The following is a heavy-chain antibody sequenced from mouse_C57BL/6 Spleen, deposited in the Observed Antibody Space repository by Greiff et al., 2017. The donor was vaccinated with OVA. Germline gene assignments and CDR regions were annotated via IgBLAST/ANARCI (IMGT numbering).Heavy chain of an antibody. CDR2: IYPRSGNT. V-gene: IGHV1-81*01. CDR1: GYTFTSYG. D-gene: IGHD3-2*02. CDR3: ARRASSGAWFAY. J-gene: IGHJ3*01. Sequence: QVQLQQSGAELARPGASVKLSCKASGYTFTSYGISWVKQRTGQGLEWIGEIYPRSGNTYYNAKFKGKATLTADKSSSTAYMELRSLTAEDSAVYFCARRASSGAWFAYWGQGTLVTVSA.